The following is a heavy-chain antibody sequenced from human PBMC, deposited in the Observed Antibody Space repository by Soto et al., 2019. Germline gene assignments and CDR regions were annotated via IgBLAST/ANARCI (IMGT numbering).Heavy chain of an antibody. D-gene: IGHD6-13*01. Sequence: EVQLVESGGGLVQPGGSLRLSCAASGFTFSSYWMTWVRQAPGKGLEWLANIKRDGSVQSYLDSVRGRFTISRDNAKNSLYLQMTSLRAEDTALYYCARDVSPGSSSLYLAAFDFWGQGTMVTVSS. CDR3: ARDVSPGSSSLYLAAFDF. CDR2: IKRDGSVQ. CDR1: GFTFSSYW. J-gene: IGHJ3*01. V-gene: IGHV3-7*05.